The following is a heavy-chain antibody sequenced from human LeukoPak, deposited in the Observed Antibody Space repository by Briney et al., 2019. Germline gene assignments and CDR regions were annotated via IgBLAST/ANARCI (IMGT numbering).Heavy chain of an antibody. CDR1: TYTFTRYG. V-gene: IGHV1-2*02. Sequence: GASAKVSCKASTYTFTRYGISWVRQAPGQGLEWMGWINPNSGGTNYAQKFQGRVTMTRDTSISTAYMELSRLRSDDTAVYYCARDTPRPVPRGFEYWGQGTLVTVSS. CDR3: ARDTPRPVPRGFEY. CDR2: INPNSGGT. J-gene: IGHJ4*02.